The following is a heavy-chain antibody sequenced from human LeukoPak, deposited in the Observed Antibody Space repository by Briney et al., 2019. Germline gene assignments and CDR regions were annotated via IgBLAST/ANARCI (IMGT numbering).Heavy chain of an antibody. Sequence: GGSLRLSCAASGYTFSTYAITWVRQGPGKGLEWVSAIRPDGDRTYYANSVRGRFTISRDNSKDTVYLQINGLRVEDTAVYYCTREQSGTRGWYTVDYWGQGTLVTVSS. D-gene: IGHD6-19*01. J-gene: IGHJ4*02. CDR2: IRPDGDRT. CDR3: TREQSGTRGWYTVDY. CDR1: GYTFSTYA. V-gene: IGHV3-23*01.